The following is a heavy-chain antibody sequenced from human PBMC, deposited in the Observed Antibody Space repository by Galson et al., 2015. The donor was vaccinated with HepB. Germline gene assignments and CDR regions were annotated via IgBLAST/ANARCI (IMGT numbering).Heavy chain of an antibody. CDR2: ISDSGGRT. D-gene: IGHD2-8*02. CDR3: VKDMGFGTGNNNFDH. CDR1: GFTFRNYA. Sequence: SLRLSCAASGFTFRNYAMVWVRQAPGKGLEWISTISDSGGRTYYIDSVKGRFTISRDNSKNTFFLQMNSLRAEDTAIYYCVKDMGFGTGNNNFDHWGLGTLVTVSS. V-gene: IGHV3-23*01. J-gene: IGHJ4*02.